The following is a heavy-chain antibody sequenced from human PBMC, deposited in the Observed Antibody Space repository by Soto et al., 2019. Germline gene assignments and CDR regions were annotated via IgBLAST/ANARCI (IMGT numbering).Heavy chain of an antibody. CDR2: IYHTVNT. J-gene: IGHJ5*02. Sequence: PSETLSLTCSVSGVSIGSHFWSWIRQAPGKGPELVGYIYHTVNTNYNPALKSRVTISMDTSENQLSLQLTSMTAADTAVYYCARDMHAGFTHYFDPWGQGTLVTVSS. D-gene: IGHD1-26*01. CDR1: GVSIGSHF. CDR3: ARDMHAGFTHYFDP. V-gene: IGHV4-59*11.